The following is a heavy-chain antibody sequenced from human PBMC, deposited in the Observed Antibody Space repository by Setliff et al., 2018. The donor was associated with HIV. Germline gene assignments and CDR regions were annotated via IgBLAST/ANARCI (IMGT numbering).Heavy chain of an antibody. Sequence: PGGSLRLSCAASGFTVSSNYMSWVRQAPGKGLEWVSVIYGGGTTHYADSVRGRFTISRDNSKSAVYLQMNSLRPEDTALYYCARDSEPGTRVAGTTGLDYWGQGSLVTVSS. J-gene: IGHJ4*02. CDR2: IYGGGTT. CDR1: GFTVSSNY. V-gene: IGHV3-66*02. D-gene: IGHD6-19*01. CDR3: ARDSEPGTRVAGTTGLDY.